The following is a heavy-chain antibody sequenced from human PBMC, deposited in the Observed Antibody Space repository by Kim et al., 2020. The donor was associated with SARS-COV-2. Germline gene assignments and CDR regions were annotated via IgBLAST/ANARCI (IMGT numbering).Heavy chain of an antibody. D-gene: IGHD6-19*01. J-gene: IGHJ4*02. Sequence: GGSLRLSCTASGFTFDNYALSWVRQAPGKGLEWVSSVSGSGSKTYYADSVNGRFTISRDNSKNTIYLQMNGLRADDAAVYYCAKDGGGWLVSGWYYFAHWGQGSLVTVS. CDR2: VSGSGSKT. V-gene: IGHV3-23*01. CDR1: GFTFDNYA. CDR3: AKDGGGWLVSGWYYFAH.